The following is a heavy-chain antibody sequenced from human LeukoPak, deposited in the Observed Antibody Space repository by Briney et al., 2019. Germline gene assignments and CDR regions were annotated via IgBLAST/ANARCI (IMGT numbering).Heavy chain of an antibody. V-gene: IGHV1-8*01. CDR1: GYTFSDYD. J-gene: IGHJ6*03. D-gene: IGHD1-26*01. CDR3: ARALAWGGSSYSYYYMDV. Sequence: ASVKVSCKASGYTFSDYDISWVRQATGQGLEWMGGINPNSGNAGYAQKFQGRVTMTRNTSISTAYMELSSLRSEDTAVYYCARALAWGGSSYSYYYMDVWDKGTTVTVSS. CDR2: INPNSGNA.